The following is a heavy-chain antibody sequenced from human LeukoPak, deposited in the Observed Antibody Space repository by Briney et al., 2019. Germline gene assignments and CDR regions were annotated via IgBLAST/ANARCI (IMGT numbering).Heavy chain of an antibody. CDR1: GFTFSSYA. V-gene: IGHV3-48*04. CDR3: VCCNSSTCYHDTFNI. CDR2: ISGSSNTI. D-gene: IGHD2-2*01. J-gene: IGHJ3*02. Sequence: GGSLRLSCAAPGFTFSSYAMSWVRQAPGEGLEWVSYISGSSNTIYYADSVKGRFTISRDNAKNSLHLQMNSLRAEDTAVYYCVCCNSSTCYHDTFNIWGPGTMVTVSS.